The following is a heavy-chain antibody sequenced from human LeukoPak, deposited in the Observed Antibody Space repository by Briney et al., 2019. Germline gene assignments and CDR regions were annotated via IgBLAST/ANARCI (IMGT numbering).Heavy chain of an antibody. CDR1: GFPFSGYW. Sequence: GGSLRLSCAASGFPFSGYWMHWVRHAPGKGLVWVSRINIDGSGANYADSVKGRFTISRDNAKNTLHLQMNSLRAEDTAVYYCGSCGVMWEIDYWGQGTLVTVSS. CDR2: INIDGSGA. J-gene: IGHJ4*02. D-gene: IGHD1-26*01. V-gene: IGHV3-74*01. CDR3: GSCGVMWEIDY.